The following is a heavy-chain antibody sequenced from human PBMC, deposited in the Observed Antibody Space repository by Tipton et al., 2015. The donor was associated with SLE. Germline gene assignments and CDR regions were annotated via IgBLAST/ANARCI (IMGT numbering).Heavy chain of an antibody. J-gene: IGHJ5*02. V-gene: IGHV4-59*01. Sequence: TLSLTCTVSGGPISSYYWSWIRQPPGKGLEWIGYIYYSGSTNYNPSLKSRVTISVDTSKNQFSLKLSSVTAADTAAYYCARARHCSSTSCYRWFDPWGQGTLVTVSS. D-gene: IGHD2-2*02. CDR1: GGPISSYY. CDR3: ARARHCSSTSCYRWFDP. CDR2: IYYSGST.